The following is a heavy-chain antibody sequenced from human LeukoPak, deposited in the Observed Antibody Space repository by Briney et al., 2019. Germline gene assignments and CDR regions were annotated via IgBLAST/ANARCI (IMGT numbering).Heavy chain of an antibody. CDR1: GYSISSGYY. Sequence: SETLSLTCTVSGYSISSGYYWGWIRPPPGKGLEWIGSIYNSGSTYYNPSLKSRVTISVDTSKNQSSLKLSSVTAADTAVYYCARSRGDIAVAGIFDYWGQGTLVTVSS. J-gene: IGHJ4*02. CDR3: ARSRGDIAVAGIFDY. CDR2: IYNSGST. D-gene: IGHD6-19*01. V-gene: IGHV4-38-2*02.